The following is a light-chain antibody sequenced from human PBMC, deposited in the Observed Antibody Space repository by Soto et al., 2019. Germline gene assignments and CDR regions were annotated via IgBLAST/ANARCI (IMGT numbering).Light chain of an antibody. V-gene: IGKV3-20*01. CDR2: GAS. Sequence: ETVLTQSPVTLSLSPGERATLSCRASQSVSSNLAWYQQKPGQAPRVLIYGASNRATGIPDRFSGSGSGTDFTLTISRLEPEDFAVYYCRQYGSSGTFGQGTKVDI. CDR1: QSVSSN. J-gene: IGKJ1*01. CDR3: RQYGSSGT.